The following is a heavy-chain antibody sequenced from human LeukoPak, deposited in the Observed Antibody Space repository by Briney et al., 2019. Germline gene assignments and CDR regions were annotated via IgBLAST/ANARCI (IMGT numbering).Heavy chain of an antibody. V-gene: IGHV3-9*01. J-gene: IGHJ4*02. CDR1: GFTFDDYA. CDR3: EKKFPHRKKTGLGY. Sequence: GRSLRLSCAASGFTFDDYAMHWVRQAPGKGLEWVSGISWNSGSIGYADSVKGRFTISRDNAKNSLYLQMSSLRAEDTALYYWEKKFPHRKKTGLGYWGQEPLVPVS. CDR2: ISWNSGSI. D-gene: IGHD3-16*01.